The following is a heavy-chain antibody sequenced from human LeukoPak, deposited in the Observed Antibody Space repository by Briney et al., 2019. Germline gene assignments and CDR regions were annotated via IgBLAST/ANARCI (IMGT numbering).Heavy chain of an antibody. CDR3: ARDPVLDDYGGNSPY. CDR1: GFTFSSYW. CDR2: INIDGSST. Sequence: PGGSLILSCAASGFTFSSYWMHWVRQAPGKGLVWVSRINIDGSSTTYADSVKGRFTISRNNAKNTLYLQMNSLRAEDTAVYYCARDPVLDDYGGNSPYWGQGTLVTVSS. V-gene: IGHV3-74*01. D-gene: IGHD4-23*01. J-gene: IGHJ4*02.